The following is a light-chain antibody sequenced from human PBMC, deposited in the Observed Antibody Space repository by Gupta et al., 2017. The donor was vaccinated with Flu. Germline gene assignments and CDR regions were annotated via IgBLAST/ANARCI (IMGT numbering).Light chain of an antibody. CDR1: QSLLYSSNNKNY. CDR3: QQDGSTSRT. CDR2: WAS. J-gene: IGKJ1*01. V-gene: IGKV4-1*01. Sequence: SLGERATINCKSSQSLLYSSNNKNYLAWYQQKPGQPPNLLIYWASTRKSGVPDRFSGGGSGTDFTLTITSLQAEDVAIYYCQQDGSTSRTFGQGTKVEIK.